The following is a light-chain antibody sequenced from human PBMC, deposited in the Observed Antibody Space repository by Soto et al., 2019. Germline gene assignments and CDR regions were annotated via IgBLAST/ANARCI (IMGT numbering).Light chain of an antibody. J-gene: IGLJ7*01. CDR3: CSYAGSSSFRVL. Sequence: QSALTQPASVSGSPGQSIAISCTGTSSDVGGYNYVSWYQQLPGKAPKLLISDVTKRPSGVPDRFSGSKSGNTASLIISGLQAADEAEYYCCCCSYAGSSSFRVLFGGGTQLTVL. CDR1: SSDVGGYNY. CDR2: DVT. V-gene: IGLV2-11*01.